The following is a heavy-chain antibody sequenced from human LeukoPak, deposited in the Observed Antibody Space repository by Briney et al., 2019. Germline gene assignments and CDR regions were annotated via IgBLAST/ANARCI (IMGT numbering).Heavy chain of an antibody. J-gene: IGHJ4*02. Sequence: PGGSLRLSCAASGFSFSSYAMSWVRQAPGKGLEWVSAISGSGGSTYYADSVKGRFTISRDNSKNTLYLQMNSLRAEDTAVYYCAKDLRLGRGLPYWGQGTLVTVSS. CDR1: GFSFSSYA. CDR2: ISGSGGST. D-gene: IGHD7-27*01. CDR3: AKDLRLGRGLPY. V-gene: IGHV3-23*01.